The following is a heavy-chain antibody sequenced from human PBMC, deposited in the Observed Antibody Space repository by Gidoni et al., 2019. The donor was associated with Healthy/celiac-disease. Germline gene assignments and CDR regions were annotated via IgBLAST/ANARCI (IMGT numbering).Heavy chain of an antibody. CDR2: ISSSSSCI. V-gene: IGHV3-21*01. J-gene: IGHJ6*02. D-gene: IGHD3-10*01. CDR3: ARDYYYGSGNTMDV. Sequence: EVQLVESGGGLVKPGGSLRLSCAASGFTFSTYSMNWVRQAPGKGLEWVSCISSSSSCIYYADSVKGRFTISRDNAKNSLYLQMNSLRAEDTAVYYCARDYYYGSGNTMDVWGQGTTVTVSS. CDR1: GFTFSTYS.